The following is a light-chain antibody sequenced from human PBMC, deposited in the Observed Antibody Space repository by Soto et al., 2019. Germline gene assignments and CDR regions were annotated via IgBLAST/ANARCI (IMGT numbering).Light chain of an antibody. J-gene: IGKJ3*01. V-gene: IGKV3-20*01. CDR3: QQYGSSSVFT. Sequence: EIVLTQSPGTLSLSPGERATLSCRASQSVSSSYLACYQQKPGQAPRLLIYGSSSRATGIPDRFSGSGSGTDFTLTISSIEPEDFAVDYCQQYGSSSVFTFGPGTKVDIK. CDR2: GSS. CDR1: QSVSSSY.